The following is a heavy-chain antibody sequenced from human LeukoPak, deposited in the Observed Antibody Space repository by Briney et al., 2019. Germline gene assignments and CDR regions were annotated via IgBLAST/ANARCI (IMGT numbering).Heavy chain of an antibody. V-gene: IGHV3-23*01. D-gene: IGHD2-21*01. CDR3: AKLDVVIDHPWVGGFDP. J-gene: IGHJ5*02. Sequence: GGSLRLSCAASGFTFSTYAMCWVRQAPGKGLEWVSAMRGSGGRTYYADSGKGRFTISRDNSKNTLYLQMSSRRAEDRAVYYCAKLDVVIDHPWVGGFDPWGQGTLVTVSS. CDR1: GFTFSTYA. CDR2: MRGSGGRT.